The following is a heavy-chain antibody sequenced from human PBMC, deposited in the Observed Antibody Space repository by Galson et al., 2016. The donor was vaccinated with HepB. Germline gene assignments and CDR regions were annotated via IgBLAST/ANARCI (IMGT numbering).Heavy chain of an antibody. Sequence: SLRLSCAASGFNFSKYWMNWVRQAPGKGLEWVGRIKSYTDGGTTEYAAPMKGRFTFSRDESNNRLYLQMNSLKTEDTAVYYCTTSSTRGYTYGPSAYWGRGTLVAVSS. J-gene: IGHJ4*02. CDR2: IKSYTDGGTT. CDR3: TTSSTRGYTYGPSAY. D-gene: IGHD5-18*01. V-gene: IGHV3-15*01. CDR1: GFNFSKYW.